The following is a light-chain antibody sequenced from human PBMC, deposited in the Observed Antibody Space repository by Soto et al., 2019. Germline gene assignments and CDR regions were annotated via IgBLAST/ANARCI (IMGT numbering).Light chain of an antibody. Sequence: QSVLTQPASVSGSPGQSIAISCTGTSSDVGAYDYVSWYQQHPGKAPKVIISDVYNRPSGVSNRFCGSKSGNTASLTISGLQAEDEADYYCGSYTTSGSVVFGGGTKLTVL. CDR3: GSYTTSGSVV. CDR1: SSDVGAYDY. CDR2: DVY. J-gene: IGLJ2*01. V-gene: IGLV2-14*03.